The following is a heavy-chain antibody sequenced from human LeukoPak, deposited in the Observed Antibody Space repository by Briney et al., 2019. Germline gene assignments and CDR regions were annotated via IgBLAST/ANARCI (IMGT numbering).Heavy chain of an antibody. V-gene: IGHV4-59*12. J-gene: IGHJ4*02. D-gene: IGHD3-22*01. CDR1: GGSISSYS. Sequence: SETLSLTCTLSGGSISSYSWSWIRQPPGKGLEWIGYIYYSGSTNYNPSLKSRVTISVDTSKNQFSLKLSSVTAADTAVYYCARGVGYYDSSGYYYIFFDYWGQGTLVTVSS. CDR3: ARGVGYYDSSGYYYIFFDY. CDR2: IYYSGST.